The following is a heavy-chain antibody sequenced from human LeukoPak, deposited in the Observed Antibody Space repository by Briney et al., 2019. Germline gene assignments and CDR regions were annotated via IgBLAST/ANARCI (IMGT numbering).Heavy chain of an antibody. D-gene: IGHD3-22*01. V-gene: IGHV4-4*07. CDR2: IYTSGST. CDR3: ARDPQYYYDSSGYYYSYYYGMDV. J-gene: IGHJ6*02. Sequence: SETLSLTCTVSGGSISCYYWSWIRQPAGKGLEWIGRIYTSGSTNYNPSLKSRVTMSVDTSKNQFSLKLSSVTAADTAVYYCARDPQYYYDSSGYYYSYYYGMDVWGQGATVTVSS. CDR1: GGSISCYY.